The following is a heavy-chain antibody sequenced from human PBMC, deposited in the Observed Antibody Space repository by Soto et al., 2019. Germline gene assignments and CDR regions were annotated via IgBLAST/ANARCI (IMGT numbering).Heavy chain of an antibody. CDR1: GGSISSYY. CDR3: ARDGEYSSSFFAFDI. V-gene: IGHV4-59*01. D-gene: IGHD6-6*01. CDR2: IYYSGST. Sequence: SETLSLTCTVSGGSISSYYWSWIRQPPGKGLEWIGYIYYSGSTNYNPSLKSRVTISVDTSKNQFSLKLRSVTAADTSVYYCARDGEYSSSFFAFDIWGQGTMVTVSS. J-gene: IGHJ3*02.